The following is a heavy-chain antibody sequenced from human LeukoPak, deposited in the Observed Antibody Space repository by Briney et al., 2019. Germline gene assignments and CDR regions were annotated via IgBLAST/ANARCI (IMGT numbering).Heavy chain of an antibody. J-gene: IGHJ5*02. Sequence: SETLSLTCTVSGGSISNYYWSWIRQPPGKGLEWIGYIYYSGSTNYNPSLKSRVTISVDTSKNQFSLKLSSVTAADTAVYYCARSSGSYLGWFDPWGQGTLVTVSS. CDR1: GGSISNYY. D-gene: IGHD3-10*01. CDR3: ARSSGSYLGWFDP. V-gene: IGHV4-59*01. CDR2: IYYSGST.